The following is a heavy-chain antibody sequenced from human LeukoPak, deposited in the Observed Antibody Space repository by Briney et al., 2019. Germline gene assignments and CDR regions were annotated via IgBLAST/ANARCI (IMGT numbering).Heavy chain of an antibody. CDR3: ARGSGSYVHYFDY. CDR1: GGSISSYY. J-gene: IGHJ4*02. V-gene: IGHV4-59*01. D-gene: IGHD1-26*01. CDR2: IYYSGST. Sequence: SETLSLTCTVSGGSISSYYWSWIRQPPGKGLGWIGYIYYSGSTNYNPSLKSRVTISVDTSKNQFSLKLSSVTAADTAVYYCARGSGSYVHYFDYWGQGTLVTVSS.